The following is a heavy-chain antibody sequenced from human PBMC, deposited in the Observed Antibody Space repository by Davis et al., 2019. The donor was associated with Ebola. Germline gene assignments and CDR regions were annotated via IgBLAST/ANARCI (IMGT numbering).Heavy chain of an antibody. CDR3: AIQVVGATRIFDF. V-gene: IGHV4-39*02. CDR2: LFYTGTT. CDR1: GFTFSSYG. D-gene: IGHD2-15*01. Sequence: MPGGSLRLSCAASGFTFSSYGMSWVRQAPGKGLEWIGSLFYTGTTYFNPSLNSRVAVSVDTSRNHFSLKLSSVTATDTAIYYCAIQVVGATRIFDFWGQGTLVTVSS. J-gene: IGHJ4*02.